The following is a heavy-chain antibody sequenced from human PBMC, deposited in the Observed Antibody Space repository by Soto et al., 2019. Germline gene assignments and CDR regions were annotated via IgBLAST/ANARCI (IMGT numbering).Heavy chain of an antibody. J-gene: IGHJ6*02. CDR1: GYSFTDYP. D-gene: IGHD2-8*01. Sequence: APVKGSCKASGYSFTDYPIHWVRQAPGQRLEWLGRINPKSGGTSTAQKFQGWVTMTTDTSISTASMELTRLTSDDTAIYYCARGDSTDCSNGVCSFFYNHDMDVWGQGTTVTVSS. CDR3: ARGDSTDCSNGVCSFFYNHDMDV. V-gene: IGHV1-2*04. CDR2: INPKSGGT.